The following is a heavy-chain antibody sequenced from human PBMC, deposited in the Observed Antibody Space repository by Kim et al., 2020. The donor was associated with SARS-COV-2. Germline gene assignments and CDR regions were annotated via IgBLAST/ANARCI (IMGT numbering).Heavy chain of an antibody. D-gene: IGHD2-21*01. V-gene: IGHV3-53*01. CDR1: GFTFYNNY. Sequence: GGSLRLSCAASGFTFYNNYMSWVRQAPGKGLEWVSDICSSGETYYADPVMSRLTISTDDSKNTLFLHISNRRADDKTPDYCSKTGGTMADEWCGGDVWG. CDR2: ICSSGET. J-gene: IGHJ6*03. CDR3: SKTGGTMADEWCGGDV.